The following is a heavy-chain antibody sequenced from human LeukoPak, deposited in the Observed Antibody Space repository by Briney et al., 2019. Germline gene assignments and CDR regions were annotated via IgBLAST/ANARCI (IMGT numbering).Heavy chain of an antibody. Sequence: PGGSLRLSCAASGFTFRNYVMSWVRQAPEKGLEWVSAITGDGGGINHADSVKGRFTIFRDNSKNTLYLQMNSLRAEDTAVYYCAKEASSGNFVTIDCWGQGALVTVSS. D-gene: IGHD1-26*01. CDR2: ITGDGGGI. V-gene: IGHV3-23*01. CDR3: AKEASSGNFVTIDC. J-gene: IGHJ4*02. CDR1: GFTFRNYV.